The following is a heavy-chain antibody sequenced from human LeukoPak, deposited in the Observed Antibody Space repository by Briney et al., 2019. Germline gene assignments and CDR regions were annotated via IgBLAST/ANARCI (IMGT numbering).Heavy chain of an antibody. CDR1: GYMFTVYY. D-gene: IGHD2/OR15-2a*01. J-gene: IGHJ4*02. V-gene: IGHV1-46*01. CDR3: AREMRSSKALDY. CDR2: ISPTGGTT. Sequence: ASVKVSCKTPGYMFTVYYLHWVRQAPGQGLEWMGMISPTGGTTRFSQKYQGRITMTRDMSTSTVYMDLSSLRSEDTAVYYCAREMRSSKALDYWGQGTLVTVSS.